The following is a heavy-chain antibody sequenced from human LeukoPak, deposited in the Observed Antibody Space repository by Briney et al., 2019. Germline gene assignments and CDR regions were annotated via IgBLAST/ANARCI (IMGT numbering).Heavy chain of an antibody. Sequence: GRALRLSCAASGFTLRSYGMHWVRQAPGKGLEWVAIVWYEGNNKYYADSVKGRFTVSSDNSKDTVSLQLNSLRAEDTAVYYCARGSGAAAGAFDYWGQGTLVTVPS. CDR2: VWYEGNNK. V-gene: IGHV3-33*01. J-gene: IGHJ4*02. D-gene: IGHD6-13*01. CDR3: ARGSGAAAGAFDY. CDR1: GFTLRSYG.